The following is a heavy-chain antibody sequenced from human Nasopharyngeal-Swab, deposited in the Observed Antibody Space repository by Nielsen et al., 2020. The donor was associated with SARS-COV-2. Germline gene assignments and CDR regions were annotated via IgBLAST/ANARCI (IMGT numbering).Heavy chain of an antibody. V-gene: IGHV3-73*01. CDR2: IRSKANSYAT. J-gene: IGHJ6*02. Sequence: GGSLRLSCAASGFTFRGSAMHWVRQASGKGLEWVGRIRSKANSYATAYAASVKGRFTISRDDSKNTAYLQMNSLKTEDTAVYYCTSRIAAAGSLSYYYGMDVWGQGTTVTVSS. CDR3: TSRIAAAGSLSYYYGMDV. D-gene: IGHD6-13*01. CDR1: GFTFRGSA.